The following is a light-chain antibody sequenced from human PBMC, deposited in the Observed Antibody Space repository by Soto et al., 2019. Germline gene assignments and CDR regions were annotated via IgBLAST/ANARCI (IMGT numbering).Light chain of an antibody. V-gene: IGKV3D-15*01. CDR2: GAS. CDR3: QHYNSYSEA. CDR1: QSIHSN. Sequence: EIVMTQSPASLSLSPGERATLSCRASQSIHSNLAWYQQKPGQAPRLLIYGASSRATGIPDRFSGSGSGTEFTLTISSLQSEDFATYYCQHYNSYSEAFGQGTKVELK. J-gene: IGKJ1*01.